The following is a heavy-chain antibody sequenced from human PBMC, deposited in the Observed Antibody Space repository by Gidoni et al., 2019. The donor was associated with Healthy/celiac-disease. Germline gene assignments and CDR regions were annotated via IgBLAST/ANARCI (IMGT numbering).Heavy chain of an antibody. CDR1: GFPLVAYG. CDR3: ARDLNPIYGGNRVGLNY. D-gene: IGHD2-15*01. Sequence: EVQLVESGGGVVRPGGSLRLSCAASGFPLVAYGMSWVRQAPGKGLEWVSGINWNGGSTGYADSVKGRFTISRDNAKNSLYLQMNSLRAEDTALYHCARDLNPIYGGNRVGLNYWGQGTLVTVSS. V-gene: IGHV3-20*01. CDR2: INWNGGST. J-gene: IGHJ4*02.